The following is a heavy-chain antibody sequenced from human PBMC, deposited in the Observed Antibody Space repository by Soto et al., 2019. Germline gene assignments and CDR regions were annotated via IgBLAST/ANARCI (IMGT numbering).Heavy chain of an antibody. CDR2: ISWDGGST. D-gene: IGHD2-15*01. J-gene: IGHJ6*02. V-gene: IGHV3-43*01. CDR1: GFTFDDYT. CDR3: AKDMKEGRDGYNHYGMDV. Sequence: EVQLVESGGVVVQPGGSLRLSCAASGFTFDDYTMHWVRQAPGKGLEWVSLISWDGGSTYYADSVKGRFTISRDNSKNSLYLQMNTLRTEDTALYYCAKDMKEGRDGYNHYGMDVWGQGTTVTVSS.